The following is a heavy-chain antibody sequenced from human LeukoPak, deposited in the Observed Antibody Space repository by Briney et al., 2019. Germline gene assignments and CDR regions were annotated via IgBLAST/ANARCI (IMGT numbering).Heavy chain of an antibody. Sequence: SETLSLTCTVSGASISSTSYYWGWIRQPPGKGLEWIGSFSYTGTTYYNPSLKSRVTVSVHTSMNQFSPKVSSVTAADAAIYYCARDPGDYGTTGHWFDPWGQGTLVTVSS. CDR3: ARDPGDYGTTGHWFDP. CDR2: FSYTGTT. J-gene: IGHJ5*02. V-gene: IGHV4-39*07. D-gene: IGHD4-17*01. CDR1: GASISSTSYY.